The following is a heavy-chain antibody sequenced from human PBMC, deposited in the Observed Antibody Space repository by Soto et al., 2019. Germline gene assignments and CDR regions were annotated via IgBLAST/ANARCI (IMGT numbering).Heavy chain of an antibody. CDR3: ARDNVVGATSFYYYYYGMDV. J-gene: IGHJ6*02. D-gene: IGHD1-26*01. CDR2: IYHSGST. CDR1: GYSISSGYY. V-gene: IGHV4-38-2*02. Sequence: PSETLSLTCAVSGYSISSGYYWGWIRQPPGKGLEWIGSIYHSGSTYYNPSLKSRVTISVDTSKNQFSLKLSSVTAADTAVYYCARDNVVGATSFYYYYYGMDVWGQGTTVTVSS.